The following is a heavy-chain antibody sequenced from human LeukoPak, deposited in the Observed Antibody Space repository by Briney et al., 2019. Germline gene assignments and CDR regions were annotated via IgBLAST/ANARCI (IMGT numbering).Heavy chain of an antibody. CDR1: GGSISSSSYY. CDR2: IYYSGST. Sequence: SETLSLTCTVSGGSISSSSYYWGWIRQPPGKGLEWIGSIYYSGSTYYNPSLKSRVTISVDTSKNQFSLKLSSVTAADTAVYYCARAADDAFDIWGQGTMVTASS. V-gene: IGHV4-39*07. J-gene: IGHJ3*02. CDR3: ARAADDAFDI.